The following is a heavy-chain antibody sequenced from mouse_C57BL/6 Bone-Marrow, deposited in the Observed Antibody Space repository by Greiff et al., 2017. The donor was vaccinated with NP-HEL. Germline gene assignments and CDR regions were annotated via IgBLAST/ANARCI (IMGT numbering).Heavy chain of an antibody. Sequence: EVMLVESGGGLVKPGGSLKLSCAASGFTFSDYGMHWVRQAPEKGLEWVAYISSGSSTIYYADTVKGRFTISRDNAKNTLFLQMTSLRSEDTAMYYCAMNYYGSSRAMDYWGQGTSVTVSS. CDR1: GFTFSDYG. J-gene: IGHJ4*01. CDR3: AMNYYGSSRAMDY. D-gene: IGHD1-1*01. V-gene: IGHV5-17*01. CDR2: ISSGSSTI.